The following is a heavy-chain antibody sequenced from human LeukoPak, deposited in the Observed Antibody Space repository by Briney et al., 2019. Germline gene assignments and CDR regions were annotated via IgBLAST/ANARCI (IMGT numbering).Heavy chain of an antibody. Sequence: PGGPLRLSCAASGFTFSSYGMHWVRQAPGKGLEWVAVIWYDGSNKYYADSVKGRFTISRDNSKNTLYLQMNSLRAEDTAVYYCAREDCSGGSCYGYYYYGMDVWGQGTTVTVSS. J-gene: IGHJ6*02. CDR3: AREDCSGGSCYGYYYYGMDV. CDR2: IWYDGSNK. D-gene: IGHD2-15*01. CDR1: GFTFSSYG. V-gene: IGHV3-33*01.